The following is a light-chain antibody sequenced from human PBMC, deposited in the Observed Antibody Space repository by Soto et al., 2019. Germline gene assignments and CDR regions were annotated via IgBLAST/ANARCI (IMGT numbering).Light chain of an antibody. CDR1: QSVLYSSNNKNY. CDR3: QQSYSTPLT. J-gene: IGKJ4*01. V-gene: IGKV4-1*01. CDR2: WAS. Sequence: DIVMTQSPDSLAVSLGERATINCMSSQSVLYSSNNKNYLAWYQQKPGQPPKLLIYWASTRESGVPDRFSGSASGTDFTLTISSLQAEDVAVYYCQQSYSTPLTFGGGTKVEIK.